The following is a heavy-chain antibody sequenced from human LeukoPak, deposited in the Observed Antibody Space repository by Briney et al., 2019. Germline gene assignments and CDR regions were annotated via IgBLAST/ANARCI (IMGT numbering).Heavy chain of an antibody. D-gene: IGHD2-8*02. Sequence: GESLRLSCAASGFTFSSYGMHWVRQAPGKGLEWVAVISYDGSNKYYADSVKGRFTISRDNSKNTLYLQMNSLRAEDTAVYYCARGWRGGVFDYWGQGTLVTVSS. CDR1: GFTFSSYG. J-gene: IGHJ4*02. CDR3: ARGWRGGVFDY. CDR2: ISYDGSNK. V-gene: IGHV3-30*03.